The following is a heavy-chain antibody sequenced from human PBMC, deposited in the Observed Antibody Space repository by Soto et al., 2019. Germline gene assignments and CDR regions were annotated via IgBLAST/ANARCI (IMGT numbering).Heavy chain of an antibody. D-gene: IGHD6-25*01. J-gene: IGHJ4*02. V-gene: IGHV4-30-4*01. Sequence: SETLSLTCTVSGGSISSGVYYWTWIRQPPGKGLEWIGYFSNSGRTYYSPSLKSRVTISVDTSKNQFSLELTSVTAADTAVYYCARESGAELYYFDYWGLGTLVTVSS. CDR1: GGSISSGVYY. CDR2: FSNSGRT. CDR3: ARESGAELYYFDY.